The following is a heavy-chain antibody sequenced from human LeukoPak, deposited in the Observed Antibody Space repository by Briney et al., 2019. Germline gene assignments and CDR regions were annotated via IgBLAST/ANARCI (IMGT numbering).Heavy chain of an antibody. J-gene: IGHJ6*02. V-gene: IGHV3-21*01. CDR3: AREHRDFDWLLYAPDYYGMDV. CDR2: ISSSSSYI. CDR1: GFTFSSYS. Sequence: GGSLRLSCAASGFTFSSYSMNWVRQAPGKGLEWVSSISSSSSYIYYADSVEGRFTISRDNAKNSLHLQMNRLRVEDTAVYYCAREHRDFDWLLYAPDYYGMDVWGQGTTVTVSS. D-gene: IGHD3-9*01.